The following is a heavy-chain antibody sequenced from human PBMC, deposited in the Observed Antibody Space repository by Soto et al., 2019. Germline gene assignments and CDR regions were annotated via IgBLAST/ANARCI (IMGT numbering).Heavy chain of an antibody. CDR1: GGSISSYY. J-gene: IGHJ4*02. CDR2: IYYSGST. Sequence: SETLSLTCTVSGGSISSYYWSWIRQPPGKGLEWIGYIYYSGSTNYNPSLKSRVTISVDTSKNQFSLKLSSVTAADTAVYYCARHNHLAAAGSRLGPYFDYWGQGTLVNISS. V-gene: IGHV4-59*08. D-gene: IGHD6-13*01. CDR3: ARHNHLAAAGSRLGPYFDY.